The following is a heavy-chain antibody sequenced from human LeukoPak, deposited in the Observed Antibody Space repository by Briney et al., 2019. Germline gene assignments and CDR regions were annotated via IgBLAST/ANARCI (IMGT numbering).Heavy chain of an antibody. Sequence: QSGGSLRLSCVASGFTFSSYAMNWVRQAPGKGLEWVSLISTSSRTHYADSMKGRFTISRDNSKNTLYLQMNSLRAEDTAVYYCAKSSPPPLRDWGRGTLVTVSS. CDR2: ISTSSRT. V-gene: IGHV3-23*05. CDR1: GFTFSSYA. J-gene: IGHJ4*02. CDR3: AKSSPPPLRD.